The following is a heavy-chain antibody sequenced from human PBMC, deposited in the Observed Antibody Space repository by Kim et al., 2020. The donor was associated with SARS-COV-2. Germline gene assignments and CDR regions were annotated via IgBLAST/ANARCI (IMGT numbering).Heavy chain of an antibody. J-gene: IGHJ1*01. D-gene: IGHD1-26*01. V-gene: IGHV4-39*02. CDR2: IYYSGST. Sequence: SETLSLTCTVSGGSISSSSYYWGWIRQPPGKGLEWIGSIYYSGSTYYNPSLKSRVTISVDTSKNHFSLKLSSVTAADTAVYYCARRLMERGATSRSSPRASYFQHWGQGTLVTVSS. CDR3: ARRLMERGATSRSSPRASYFQH. CDR1: GGSISSSSYY.